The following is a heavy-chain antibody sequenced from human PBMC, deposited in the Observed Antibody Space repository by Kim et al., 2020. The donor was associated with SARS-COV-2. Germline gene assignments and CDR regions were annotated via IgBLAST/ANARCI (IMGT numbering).Heavy chain of an antibody. CDR2: INHSGST. CDR1: GGSFSGYY. J-gene: IGHJ5*02. Sequence: SETLSLTCAVYGGSFSGYYWSWIHQPPGKGLEWIGEINHSGSTNYNPSLKSRVTISVDTSKNQFSLKLSSVTAADTAVYYCARGSGGSSWHPNWFDPWGQGTLVTVSS. CDR3: ARGSGGSSWHPNWFDP. V-gene: IGHV4-34*01. D-gene: IGHD6-13*01.